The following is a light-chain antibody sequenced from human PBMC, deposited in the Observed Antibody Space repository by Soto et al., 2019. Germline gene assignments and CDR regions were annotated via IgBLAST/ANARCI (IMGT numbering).Light chain of an antibody. CDR1: QGISNY. Sequence: DIQMTQSPSSLSASVGDRVTITCRASQGISNYLAWYQQQPGKVPKLLIYVASTLQSGVPARFSGSGSGADFTLTISSLQPEDVATYYCQKYNSAPWTFGQGTKVEIK. J-gene: IGKJ1*01. CDR3: QKYNSAPWT. CDR2: VAS. V-gene: IGKV1-27*01.